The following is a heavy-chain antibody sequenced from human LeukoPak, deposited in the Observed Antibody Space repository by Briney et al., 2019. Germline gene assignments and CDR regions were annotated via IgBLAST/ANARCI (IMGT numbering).Heavy chain of an antibody. CDR2: INERGNEK. CDR1: GFTFRNYW. D-gene: IGHD1-1*01. J-gene: IGHJ4*02. CDR3: AKDRTGTTYYFDY. V-gene: IGHV3-7*01. Sequence: GGSLRLSCVVSGFTFRNYWMTWVRQVPGKGLEWVVNINERGNEKNYVDSVKGRFTVSRDNSKNTLYLQMNSLRAEDTAVYYCAKDRTGTTYYFDYWGQGTLVTVSS.